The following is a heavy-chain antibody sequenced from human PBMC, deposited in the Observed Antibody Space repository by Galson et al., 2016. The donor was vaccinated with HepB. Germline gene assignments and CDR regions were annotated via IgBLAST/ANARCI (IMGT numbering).Heavy chain of an antibody. Sequence: SLRLSCAASGFLFSSYAMSWVRQAPGKGLEWVSVISGRGDDTDYVDSVKGRFTISRDNSKNTPFLLMDSLRADDTAAYYCTNARVRGWANYWGQGTRVSV. V-gene: IGHV3-23*01. CDR2: ISGRGDDT. CDR1: GFLFSSYA. J-gene: IGHJ4*02. CDR3: TNARVRGWANY. D-gene: IGHD6-19*01.